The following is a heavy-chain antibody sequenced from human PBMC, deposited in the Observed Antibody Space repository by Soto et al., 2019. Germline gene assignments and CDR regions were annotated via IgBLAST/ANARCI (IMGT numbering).Heavy chain of an antibody. CDR3: AKDVGYWTNCVCLFNRFGP. J-gene: IGHJ5*02. V-gene: IGHV3-30*18. D-gene: IGHD2-8*01. CDR2: ISYDGNNI. Sequence: PGGSLRLSCAASGFTFNSYGIHWVRQAPGKALEWVAVISYDGNNIYYGDSVQGRFTISRDNSKNTIYLQMNSLRAEDTAVYYCAKDVGYWTNCVCLFNRFGPWGQGTLVTVSS. CDR1: GFTFNSYG.